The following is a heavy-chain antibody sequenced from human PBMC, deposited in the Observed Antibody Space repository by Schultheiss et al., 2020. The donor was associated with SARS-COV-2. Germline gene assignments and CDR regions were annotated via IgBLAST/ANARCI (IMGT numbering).Heavy chain of an antibody. CDR3: ARHGGLGSGYYSRGYYYYGMDV. Sequence: ETLSLTCTVSGGSISSYYWSWIRQPPGKGLEWIGYIYYSGSTYYNPSLKSRVTISVDTSKNQFSLKLSSVTAADTAVYYCARHGGLGSGYYSRGYYYYGMDVWGQGTTVTVSS. V-gene: IGHV4-59*08. D-gene: IGHD3-22*01. CDR1: GGSISSYY. CDR2: IYYSGST. J-gene: IGHJ6*02.